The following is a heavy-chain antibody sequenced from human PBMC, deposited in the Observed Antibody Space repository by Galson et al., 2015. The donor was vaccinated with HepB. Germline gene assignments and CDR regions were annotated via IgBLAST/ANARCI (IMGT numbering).Heavy chain of an antibody. CDR2: IRSKANSYAT. D-gene: IGHD3-3*01. Sequence: SLRLSCAASGFTFSGSAMHWVRQASGKGLEWVGRIRSKANSYATAYAASVRGRFTISRDDSKNTAYLQMNSLKTEDTAVYYCHKPPDTPNIDFWSGYYSTRTSNYYYYYMDVWGKGTTVTVSS. CDR3: HKPPDTPNIDFWSGYYSTRTSNYYYYYMDV. J-gene: IGHJ6*03. V-gene: IGHV3-73*01. CDR1: GFTFSGSA.